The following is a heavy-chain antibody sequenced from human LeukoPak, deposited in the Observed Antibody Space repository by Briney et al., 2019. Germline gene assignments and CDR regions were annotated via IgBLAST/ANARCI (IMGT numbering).Heavy chain of an antibody. V-gene: IGHV5-51*01. CDR1: GYRLTSYW. CDR3: ARQSRDSSGYDIDY. J-gene: IGHJ4*02. D-gene: IGHD3-22*01. Sequence: GESPKISCKGSGYRLTSYWIGWVRQMPGKGLEWMGIIYPGDSDTRYSPSFQGQVTISADKSISTAYLQWSSLKASDTAMYYCARQSRDSSGYDIDYWGQGTLVTVSS. CDR2: IYPGDSDT.